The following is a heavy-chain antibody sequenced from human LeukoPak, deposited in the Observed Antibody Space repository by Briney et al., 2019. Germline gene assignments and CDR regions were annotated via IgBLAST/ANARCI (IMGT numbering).Heavy chain of an antibody. D-gene: IGHD2-2*01. J-gene: IGHJ3*02. Sequence: GGSLRLSCVASGFTFDDYGMSWVRQAPGKGLEWVSTINWNGGRTGYADSVKGRFTISRDNAKNSLYLQMNSLRAEDTALYYCARELLSGAFDIWGQGTMVTVSS. CDR3: ARELLSGAFDI. CDR2: INWNGGRT. V-gene: IGHV3-20*04. CDR1: GFTFDDYG.